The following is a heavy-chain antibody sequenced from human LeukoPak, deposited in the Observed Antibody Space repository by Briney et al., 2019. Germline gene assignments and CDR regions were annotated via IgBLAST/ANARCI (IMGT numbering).Heavy chain of an antibody. D-gene: IGHD6-19*01. CDR2: INHSGST. Sequence: SETLFLTCAVYGGSFSGYYWSWIRQPPGKGLEWIGEINHSGSTNYNPSLKSRVTISVDTSKNQFSLQLNSVTPEDTAVYYCAREEYSSGWYAEYFQHWGQGTLVTVSS. V-gene: IGHV4-34*01. CDR1: GGSFSGYY. J-gene: IGHJ1*01. CDR3: AREEYSSGWYAEYFQH.